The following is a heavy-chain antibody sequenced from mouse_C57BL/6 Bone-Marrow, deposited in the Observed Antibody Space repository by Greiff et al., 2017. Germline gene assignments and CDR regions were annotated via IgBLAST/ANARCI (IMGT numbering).Heavy chain of an antibody. D-gene: IGHD1-1*01. J-gene: IGHJ2*01. V-gene: IGHV1-42*01. Sequence: VQLQQSGPELVKPEASVKISCKASGYSFTGYYMNWVKQSPEKSLEWIGEINPSTGGTTYNQKFKAKATLTVDKSSSTAYMQLKSLTSEDSAVXYCARGGVTTVVAHYFAYWGQGTPLTVSS. CDR3: ARGGVTTVVAHYFAY. CDR2: INPSTGGT. CDR1: GYSFTGYY.